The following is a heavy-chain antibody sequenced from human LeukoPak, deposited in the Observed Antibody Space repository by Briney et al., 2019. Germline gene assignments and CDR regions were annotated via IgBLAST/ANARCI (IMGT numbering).Heavy chain of an antibody. J-gene: IGHJ4*02. CDR3: ARTAGRTFDY. V-gene: IGHV1-46*01. CDR1: GYTFTNYA. D-gene: IGHD6-6*01. CDR2: INPSGGST. Sequence: ASVKVSCKASGYTFTNYAMNWVRQAPGQGLEWMGIINPSGGSTSYAQKFQGRVTMTRDTSTSKVYMELSSLRSEDTAVYYCARTAGRTFDYWGQGTLVTVSS.